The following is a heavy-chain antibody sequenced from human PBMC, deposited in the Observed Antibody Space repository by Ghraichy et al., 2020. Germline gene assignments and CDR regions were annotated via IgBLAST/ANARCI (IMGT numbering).Heavy chain of an antibody. V-gene: IGHV1-8*01. J-gene: IGHJ6*02. Sequence: ASVKVSCKASGYTFTSYDINWVRQDTGQGLEWMGWMNPNSGNTGYAQKFQGRVTMTRNTSISTAYMELSSLRSEDTAVYYCARGGIVLRFLEWPPYGMDVWGQGTTVTVSS. CDR1: GYTFTSYD. CDR2: MNPNSGNT. CDR3: ARGGIVLRFLEWPPYGMDV. D-gene: IGHD3-3*01.